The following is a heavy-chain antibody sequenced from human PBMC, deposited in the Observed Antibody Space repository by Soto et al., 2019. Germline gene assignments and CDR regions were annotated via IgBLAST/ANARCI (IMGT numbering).Heavy chain of an antibody. Sequence: GGSLRLSCAASGFTFGSYGMHWVRQAPGKGLEWVAVILYDGSNKYYADSVRGRFAISRDNSNNMLYLQMNSLRAEDTAVYYCANIRNVVYAHNAYWGQGTLVTVSS. D-gene: IGHD2-8*02. V-gene: IGHV3-30*18. CDR3: ANIRNVVYAHNAY. CDR1: GFTFGSYG. J-gene: IGHJ4*02. CDR2: ILYDGSNK.